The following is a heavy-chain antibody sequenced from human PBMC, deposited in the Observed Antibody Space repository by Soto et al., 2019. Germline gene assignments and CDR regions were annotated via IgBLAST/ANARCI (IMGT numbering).Heavy chain of an antibody. CDR3: ARDRAQGGSGSYFYYYYGMDV. Sequence: QVQLVQSGAEVKKPGSSVKVSCKASGGTFSSYAISWVRQAPGQGLEWMGGIIPIFGTANYAQKFQGRVTITADESTSTAYMELSSLRSEDTAVYYCARDRAQGGSGSYFYYYYGMDVWGQGTTVTVSS. CDR1: GGTFSSYA. D-gene: IGHD3-10*01. J-gene: IGHJ6*02. CDR2: IIPIFGTA. V-gene: IGHV1-69*01.